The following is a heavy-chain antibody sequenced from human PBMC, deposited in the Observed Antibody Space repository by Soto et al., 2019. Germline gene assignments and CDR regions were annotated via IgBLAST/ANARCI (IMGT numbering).Heavy chain of an antibody. CDR1: GYIFTAYS. CDR3: AREENCRGGTCYAEYFHH. Sequence: QVQLVQSGAEVKKPGASVKVSCKTSGYIFTAYSMHCVRQAPGQGLAWMGVVNPSGGSAHYAQSFEGRVTLTRDTSTSTFYMELSRLRSVDTAVYYCAREENCRGGTCYAEYFHHWGQGTLVTDSS. CDR2: VNPSGGSA. D-gene: IGHD2-15*01. J-gene: IGHJ1*01. V-gene: IGHV1-46*01.